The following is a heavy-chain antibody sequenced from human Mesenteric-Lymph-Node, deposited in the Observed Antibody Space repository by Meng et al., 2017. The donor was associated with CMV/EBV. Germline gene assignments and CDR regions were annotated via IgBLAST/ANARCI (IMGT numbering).Heavy chain of an antibody. CDR2: IKSKTDGGTT. V-gene: IGHV3-15*01. D-gene: IGHD2-21*01. CDR1: GFTFSNAW. J-gene: IGHJ4*02. Sequence: GESLKISCAASGFTFSNAWMSWVRQAPGKGLEWVGRIKSKTDGGTTDYAAPVKGRFTISRDDSKNTLYVQMNNLKTEDTAVYYCTTDAGLGGGDCYVYWGQGTLVTVSS. CDR3: TTDAGLGGGDCYVY.